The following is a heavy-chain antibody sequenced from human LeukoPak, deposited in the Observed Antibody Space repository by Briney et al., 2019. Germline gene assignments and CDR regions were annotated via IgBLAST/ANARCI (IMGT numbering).Heavy chain of an antibody. Sequence: GGSLRLSCAASGFTFSSYSMNWVRQAPGKGLEWVSYISSSSSLIYYADSVKGRFTISRNNAMNSLSLQMNSLRGDDTAVYYCATWHTPLDYWGLGTLVTVSS. CDR1: GFTFSSYS. CDR3: ATWHTPLDY. D-gene: IGHD2-21*01. J-gene: IGHJ4*02. CDR2: ISSSSSLI. V-gene: IGHV3-48*01.